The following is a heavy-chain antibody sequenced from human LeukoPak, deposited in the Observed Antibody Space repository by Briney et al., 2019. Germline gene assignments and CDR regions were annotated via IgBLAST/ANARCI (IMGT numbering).Heavy chain of an antibody. CDR1: GYTFTNYG. Sequence: ASVKASCKASGYTFTNYGISWVRQAPGHRREWRGWINAYNGNTNYAQKLQGRVTMTTDTSTSTAYMELRSLRSDDTAVYYCARGYSSSWYAPGDYWGQGALVTVSS. V-gene: IGHV1-18*04. D-gene: IGHD6-13*01. J-gene: IGHJ4*02. CDR2: INAYNGNT. CDR3: ARGYSSSWYAPGDY.